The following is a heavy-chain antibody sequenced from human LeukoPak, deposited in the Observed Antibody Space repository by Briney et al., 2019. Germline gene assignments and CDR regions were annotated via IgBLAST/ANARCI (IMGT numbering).Heavy chain of an antibody. D-gene: IGHD7-27*01. CDR1: GFTFSSYS. CDR2: ISSSGYI. CDR3: ARGALGAFDI. Sequence: GGSLRLSCAASGFTFSSYSMNWVRQAPGKGLEWVSSISSSGYIYYADSVKGRFTISRDNAKNSLYLQMNSLRAEDTAVYYCARGALGAFDIWGQGTMVTVSS. V-gene: IGHV3-21*01. J-gene: IGHJ3*02.